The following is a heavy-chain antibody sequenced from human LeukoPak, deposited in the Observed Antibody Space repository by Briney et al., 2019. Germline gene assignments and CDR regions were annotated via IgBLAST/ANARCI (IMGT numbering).Heavy chain of an antibody. V-gene: IGHV1-2*02. CDR3: AAVGEMATIAYAFDI. Sequence: GASVKVSCKASGYTFTGYYMHWVRQAPGQGLEWMGWINPNSGGTNYAQKFQGRVTMTRDTSISTAYMELSSLRSEDTAVYYCAAVGEMATIAYAFDIWGQGTMVTVSS. CDR1: GYTFTGYY. J-gene: IGHJ3*02. D-gene: IGHD5-24*01. CDR2: INPNSGGT.